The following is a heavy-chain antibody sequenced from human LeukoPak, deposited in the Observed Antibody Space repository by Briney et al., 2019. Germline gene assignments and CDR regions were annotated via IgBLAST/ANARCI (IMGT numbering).Heavy chain of an antibody. CDR1: GFTFSSYA. Sequence: GGSLRLSFAASGFTFSSYAMHWVHQAPGKGLEGVGVISYDGNNEYYADSVKGRFTISRDNSKNTLYLQMNSLRAEDTAVYYCARSKLILGGVMVSVDYWGQGTLVTVSS. J-gene: IGHJ4*02. D-gene: IGHD3-16*01. CDR3: ARSKLILGGVMVSVDY. CDR2: ISYDGNNE. V-gene: IGHV3-30*04.